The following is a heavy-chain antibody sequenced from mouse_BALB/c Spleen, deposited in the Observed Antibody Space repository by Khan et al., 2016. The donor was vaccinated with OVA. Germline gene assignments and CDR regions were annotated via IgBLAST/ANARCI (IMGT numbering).Heavy chain of an antibody. V-gene: IGHV5-6*01. D-gene: IGHD2-5*01. Sequence: EVQLVESGGDLVKPGGSLKLSCAASGFTFSSFGMSWIRQTPYKRLEWVATISSGGSYTYYPDSVKGRFTISRDNAKNTLYLQMSSLKSEDTAMYYCARQYSNSFFEYWGQGTTLTVSS. CDR1: GFTFSSFG. CDR2: ISSGGSYT. J-gene: IGHJ2*01. CDR3: ARQYSNSFFEY.